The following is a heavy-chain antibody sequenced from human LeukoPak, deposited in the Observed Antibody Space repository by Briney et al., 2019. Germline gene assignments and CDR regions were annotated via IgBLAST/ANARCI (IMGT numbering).Heavy chain of an antibody. CDR1: EFTFSSYS. CDR3: ARIYGDYIDY. CDR2: ISSSSSYI. J-gene: IGHJ4*02. V-gene: IGHV3-21*01. Sequence: GGSLRLSCAASEFTFSSYSMNWVRQAPGEGLEWVSSISSSSSYIYYADSVKGRFTISRDNAKNSLYLQMNSLRAEDTAVYYCARIYGDYIDYWGQGTLVTVSS. D-gene: IGHD4-17*01.